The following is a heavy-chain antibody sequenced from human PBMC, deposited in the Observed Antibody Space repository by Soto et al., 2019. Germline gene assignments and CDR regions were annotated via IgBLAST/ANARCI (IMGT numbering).Heavy chain of an antibody. Sequence: GGSLRLSWGASGFTFTSYGMHWVRQAPGKGLEWVAVISYDGSNKYYADSVKGRFTISRDNSKNTLYLQMNSLRAEDTAAYYCARDSSPGIAAAGTRFDPWGQGTLVTVSS. CDR3: ARDSSPGIAAAGTRFDP. CDR2: ISYDGSNK. J-gene: IGHJ5*02. CDR1: GFTFTSYG. V-gene: IGHV3-30-3*01. D-gene: IGHD6-13*01.